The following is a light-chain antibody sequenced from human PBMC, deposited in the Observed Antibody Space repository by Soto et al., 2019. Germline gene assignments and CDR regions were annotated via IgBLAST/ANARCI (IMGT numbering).Light chain of an antibody. Sequence: DIQMTQSPSSLSASVGDRVTIICQASQDITNYLNWYQQKPGKAPKLLIYDASNLETGVPSRFSGDASCTHFSFTSSSLHPEDIATYYCQQYGKVPFTFGQGTRLEMK. V-gene: IGKV1-33*01. J-gene: IGKJ5*01. CDR1: QDITNY. CDR2: DAS. CDR3: QQYGKVPFT.